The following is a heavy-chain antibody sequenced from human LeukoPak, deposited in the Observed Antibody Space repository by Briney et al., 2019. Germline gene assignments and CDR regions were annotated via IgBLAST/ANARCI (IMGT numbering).Heavy chain of an antibody. CDR1: GFTFSSYA. V-gene: IGHV3-30-3*01. Sequence: GGSLRLSCAASGFTFSSYAMHWVRQAPGKGLEWVAVISYDGSNKYYADSVKGRFTISRDNSKNTLYLQMNSLRAEDTAVYYCARSIVVVSNPWFDPWGQGTLVTVSS. J-gene: IGHJ5*02. D-gene: IGHD3-22*01. CDR2: ISYDGSNK. CDR3: ARSIVVVSNPWFDP.